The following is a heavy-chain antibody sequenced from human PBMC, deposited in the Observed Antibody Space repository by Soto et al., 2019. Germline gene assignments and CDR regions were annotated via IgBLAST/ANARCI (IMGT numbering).Heavy chain of an antibody. V-gene: IGHV1-69*01. CDR3: AREGRIVGATTHFDY. CDR1: GGTFSTQA. CDR2: IIPIFGSR. Sequence: QVQLVQSGPEVKQPGTSVKVSCKASGGTFSTQAINWVRQAPGQGLEWMGGIIPIFGSRNYAHKFRGRLTITADESTTTAYMELSSLRSEDTAVYYCAREGRIVGATTHFDYWGQGTLVTVSS. J-gene: IGHJ4*02. D-gene: IGHD1-26*01.